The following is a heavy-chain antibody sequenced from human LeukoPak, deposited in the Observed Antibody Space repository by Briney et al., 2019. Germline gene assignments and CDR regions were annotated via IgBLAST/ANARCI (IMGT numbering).Heavy chain of an antibody. CDR2: ISGSGTNT. CDR3: AKVQEMDTILPPFHY. Sequence: GGSLRLSCAASGFTVSSNYMSWVRQAPGKGLEWVSAISGSGTNTFYADSVKGRFTISRDNSKNTLYLQVNSLRAADTAIYYCAKVQEMDTILPPFHYWGQGTLVTVSS. J-gene: IGHJ4*02. CDR1: GFTVSSNY. D-gene: IGHD5-24*01. V-gene: IGHV3-23*01.